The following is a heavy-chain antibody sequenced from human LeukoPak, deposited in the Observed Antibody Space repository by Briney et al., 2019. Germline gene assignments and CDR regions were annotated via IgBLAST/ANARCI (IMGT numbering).Heavy chain of an antibody. CDR2: IYGSGVSI. D-gene: IGHD1-26*01. CDR1: GFTFKSDV. V-gene: IGHV3-23*01. CDR3: GKDLGWELPADAY. J-gene: IGHJ4*02. Sequence: GGSLRLSCVACGFTFKSDVMNWVRQAPGKGLEWLATIYGSGVSISYADSVKGRFTISRDNSNNTLYLQMNSLRVEDTAIYYCGKDLGWELPADAYWGQGILVTVSS.